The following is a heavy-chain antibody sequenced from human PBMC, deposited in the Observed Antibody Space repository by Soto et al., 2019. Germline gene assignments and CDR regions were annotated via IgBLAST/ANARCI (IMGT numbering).Heavy chain of an antibody. J-gene: IGHJ4*02. CDR3: ARGSFNYYDSSGPLGSFDY. CDR2: ISYDGSNK. Sequence: PGGSLRLSCAASGFTFSSYGMHWVRQAPGKGLEWVAVISYDGSNKYYADSVKGRFTISRDNSKNTLYLQMNSLRAEDTAVYYCARGSFNYYDSSGPLGSFDYWGQGTLVTVSS. CDR1: GFTFSSYG. D-gene: IGHD3-22*01. V-gene: IGHV3-30*03.